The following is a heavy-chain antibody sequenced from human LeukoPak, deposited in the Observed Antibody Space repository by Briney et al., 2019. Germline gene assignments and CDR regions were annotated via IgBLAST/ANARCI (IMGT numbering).Heavy chain of an antibody. Sequence: GGSPRLSCAASGFTFSSYWMNWARQAPGKGLEWVASINHNGNVNYYVDSVKGRFTISRDNAKNSLYLQMSNLRAEDTAVYFCARGGGLDVWSQGATVTVSS. CDR1: GFTFSSYW. D-gene: IGHD3-16*01. CDR2: INHNGNVN. CDR3: ARGGGLDV. J-gene: IGHJ6*02. V-gene: IGHV3-7*03.